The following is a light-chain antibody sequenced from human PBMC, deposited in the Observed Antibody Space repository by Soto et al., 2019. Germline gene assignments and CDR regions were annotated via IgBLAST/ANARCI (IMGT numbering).Light chain of an antibody. CDR3: YLSTSSSTLSV. V-gene: IGLV2-14*01. Sequence: QSVLTQPASVSGSPGQSITISCTGTSSDVGGFNYVSWYQQHPGKAPKLMIYDVTDRPSGVSDRFSGSKSGNTASLTISGLQTEDEADYYCYLSTSSSTLSVFGTATKVTVL. CDR1: SSDVGGFNY. CDR2: DVT. J-gene: IGLJ1*01.